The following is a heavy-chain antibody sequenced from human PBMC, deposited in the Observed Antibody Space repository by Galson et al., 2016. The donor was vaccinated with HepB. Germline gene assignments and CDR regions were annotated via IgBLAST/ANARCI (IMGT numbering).Heavy chain of an antibody. Sequence: WLGEIYQTGTANYNPSFTSRATLSIDKSRNQISLSLGSVTAADTAVYYCSRGTLGTTATMAFDYWGQGTLVSVSS. D-gene: IGHD1-26*01. CDR2: IYQTGTA. J-gene: IGHJ4*02. V-gene: IGHV4/OR15-8*02. CDR3: SRGTLGTTATMAFDY.